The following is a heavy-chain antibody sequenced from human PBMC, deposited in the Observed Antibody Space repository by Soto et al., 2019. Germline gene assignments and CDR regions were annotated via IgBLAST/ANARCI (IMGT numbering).Heavy chain of an antibody. CDR3: ATVSRIYYDSSGYEGNCFDP. Sequence: ASVKVSCKGSGYTLTELSMHWVRQAPGKGLEWMGGFDPEDGETIYAQKFQGRVTMTDDTSTDTAYMELSRLRSEDTAVYYCATVSRIYYDSSGYEGNCFDPWGQGTLVTVSS. D-gene: IGHD3-22*01. V-gene: IGHV1-24*01. J-gene: IGHJ5*02. CDR2: FDPEDGET. CDR1: GYTLTELS.